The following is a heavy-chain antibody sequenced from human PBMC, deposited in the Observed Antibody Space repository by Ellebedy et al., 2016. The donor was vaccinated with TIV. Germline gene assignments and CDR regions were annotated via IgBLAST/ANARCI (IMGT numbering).Heavy chain of an antibody. V-gene: IGHV4-4*07. D-gene: IGHD3-10*01. CDR3: ARVRYYFGSGSYFDY. J-gene: IGHJ4*02. CDR2: IYTSGST. Sequence: SETLSLTCTVFGGSISSYYWSWIRQPAGKGLEWIGRIYTSGSTNYNPSLKSRVTMSVDTSKNQFSLKLSSVTAADTAVYYCARVRYYFGSGSYFDYWGQGTLVTVSS. CDR1: GGSISSYY.